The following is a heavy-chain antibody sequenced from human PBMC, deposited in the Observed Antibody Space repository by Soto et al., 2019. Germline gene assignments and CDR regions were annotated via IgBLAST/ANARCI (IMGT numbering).Heavy chain of an antibody. D-gene: IGHD2-15*01. Sequence: QLQMQESGPRLVKPSETLSLTCTVSGASITDSYWSWIRQPPEKGLESIGYIYFSGVATYNPSLKSRANMSRDTSKNEFSLKLTSVTAADTAIYYCARGDSDLAVSEAAYWGQGTLVTVSS. CDR1: GASITDSY. CDR3: ARGDSDLAVSEAAY. V-gene: IGHV4-59*01. CDR2: IYFSGVA. J-gene: IGHJ1*01.